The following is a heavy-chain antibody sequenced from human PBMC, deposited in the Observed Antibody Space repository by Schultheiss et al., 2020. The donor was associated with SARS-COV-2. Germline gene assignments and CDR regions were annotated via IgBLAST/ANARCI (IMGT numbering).Heavy chain of an antibody. CDR2: IYWDDAK. CDR3: AHSRIDGYYDFWSGYRYYYYTMDV. Sequence: SGPTLVKPTQTLTLTCTFSGFSLNTRGVGVGWIRQPPGKALECLAVIYWDDAKRYSPSLKSRLTVTKDTTKNQVVLTMTNMDPVDTATYFCAHSRIDGYYDFWSGYRYYYYTMDVWGQGTTVTVSS. V-gene: IGHV2-5*02. J-gene: IGHJ6*02. CDR1: GFSLNTRGVG. D-gene: IGHD3-3*01.